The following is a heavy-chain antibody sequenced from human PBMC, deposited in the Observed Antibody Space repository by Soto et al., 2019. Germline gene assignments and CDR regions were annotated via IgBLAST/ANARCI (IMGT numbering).Heavy chain of an antibody. V-gene: IGHV4-30-4*01. CDR2: IYHTGNT. Sequence: PSETLSLTCTVSGGSISDDSYWSCIRQTPGKGLDWIGYIYHTGNTYYNPSLRSRVSISVDKSKSQFSLKLISVTAADTAVYFCARDEYQLLSSVSWFDSWGQGTLVTVSS. CDR1: GGSISDDSY. J-gene: IGHJ5*01. CDR3: ARDEYQLLSSVSWFDS. D-gene: IGHD2-2*01.